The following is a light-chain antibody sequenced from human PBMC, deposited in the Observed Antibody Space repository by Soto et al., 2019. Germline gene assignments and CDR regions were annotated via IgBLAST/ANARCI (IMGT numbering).Light chain of an antibody. V-gene: IGLV2-14*01. J-gene: IGLJ3*02. CDR3: CSYTGTNTLV. Sequence: QSALTQPASVSGSPGQSITISCTGTSSDVGGYDYVSWYQQYPGKAPKLMIYEVSNRPSGISNRFSGSKSGNTASLRISGLQTEDEADYYCCSYTGTNTLVFGGGTKLTVL. CDR2: EVS. CDR1: SSDVGGYDY.